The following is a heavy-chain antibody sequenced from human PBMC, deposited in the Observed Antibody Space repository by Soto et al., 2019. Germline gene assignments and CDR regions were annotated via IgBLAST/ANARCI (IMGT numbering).Heavy chain of an antibody. Sequence: GGSLRLSCAASGFTFSSYGMHWVRQAPGKGLEWVAVIWYDGSNKYYADSVKGGFNISIDNSKNTLYLQMNSLRAEDTAVYYCARDHFRDSSTDYWFDPWGQGTLVTVSS. CDR3: ARDHFRDSSTDYWFDP. J-gene: IGHJ5*02. CDR1: GFTFSSYG. V-gene: IGHV3-33*01. CDR2: IWYDGSNK. D-gene: IGHD6-13*01.